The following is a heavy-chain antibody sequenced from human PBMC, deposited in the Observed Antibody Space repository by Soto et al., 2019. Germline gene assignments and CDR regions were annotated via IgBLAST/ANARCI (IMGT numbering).Heavy chain of an antibody. Sequence: QVQLQESGPGLVKPSQTLSLTCTVSGGSLSSGAYYWSWIRQHPGKGLEWIGYIYYSGSTYYNPSLERRVTLSVDTSTQQFPLKVSSVNAADTAVYYCARANYFESSGPFDYWGPGTLVTVSS. CDR1: GGSLSSGAYY. J-gene: IGHJ4*02. V-gene: IGHV4-31*03. CDR3: ARANYFESSGPFDY. CDR2: IYYSGST. D-gene: IGHD3-22*01.